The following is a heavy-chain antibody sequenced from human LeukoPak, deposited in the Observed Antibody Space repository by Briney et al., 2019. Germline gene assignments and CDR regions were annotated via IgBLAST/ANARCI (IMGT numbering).Heavy chain of an antibody. Sequence: GGSLRLSCAASGFTFSSYSMNWVRQAPGKGLEWVSSISSSSSYIYYADSVKGRFTISRDNAKNSLYLQMNSLRAEDTAVYYCARPCHRGYRYGYLDAFDIWGQGTMVTVSS. D-gene: IGHD5-18*01. CDR3: ARPCHRGYRYGYLDAFDI. CDR1: GFTFSSYS. V-gene: IGHV3-21*01. J-gene: IGHJ3*02. CDR2: ISSSSSYI.